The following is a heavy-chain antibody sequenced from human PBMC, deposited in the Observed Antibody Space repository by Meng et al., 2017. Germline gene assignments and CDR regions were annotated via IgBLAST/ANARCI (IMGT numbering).Heavy chain of an antibody. Sequence: GESLKISCAASGFTFSSYAMHWVRQAPGKGLEWVAVISYDGSNKYYADSVKGRFTISRDNSKNTLYLQMNSLRAEDTAVYYCAKDYYYVSGSHPIDYWGQGTLVTVSS. CDR2: ISYDGSNK. D-gene: IGHD3-10*01. CDR3: AKDYYYVSGSHPIDY. CDR1: GFTFSSYA. J-gene: IGHJ4*02. V-gene: IGHV3-30*04.